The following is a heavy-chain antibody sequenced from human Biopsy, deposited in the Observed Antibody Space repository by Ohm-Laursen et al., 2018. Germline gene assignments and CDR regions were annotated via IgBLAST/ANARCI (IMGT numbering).Heavy chain of an antibody. V-gene: IGHV4-38-2*01. CDR2: IYYDGIT. CDR3: VRGVDYYDPYRYYALDV. CDR1: GYSVTNDYY. D-gene: IGHD3-22*01. J-gene: IGHJ6*02. Sequence: PSQTLSLTCAVSGYSVTNDYYWGWTRHPPGKGLAWIGNIYYDGITYYNPSLKSRVAMSVDTSKNKFPLKVRSVTAADTAVYYCVRGVDYYDPYRYYALDVWGQGTTVTVSS.